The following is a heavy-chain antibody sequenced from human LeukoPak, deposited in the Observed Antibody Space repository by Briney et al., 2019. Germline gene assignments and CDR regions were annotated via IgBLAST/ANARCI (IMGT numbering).Heavy chain of an antibody. J-gene: IGHJ3*02. CDR3: ARIHYDSDYDAFDI. Sequence: SETLSLTCTVSGGSISSYYWSWIRQPPGKGLEWIGYIYYSGSTNYNPSLKSRVTISVDTSKNQFSLKLGSVTAADTAVYYCARIHYDSDYDAFDIWGQGTMVTVSS. D-gene: IGHD3-22*01. CDR1: GGSISSYY. CDR2: IYYSGST. V-gene: IGHV4-59*01.